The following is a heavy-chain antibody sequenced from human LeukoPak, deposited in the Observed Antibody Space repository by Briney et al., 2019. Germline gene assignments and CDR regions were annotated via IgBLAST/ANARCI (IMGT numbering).Heavy chain of an antibody. CDR3: ARESSNMIVVVIIGWFDP. D-gene: IGHD3-22*01. V-gene: IGHV3-23*01. Sequence: GGSLRLSCAASGFTFSSYAMSWVRQAPGKGLEWVSAISGSGGSTYYADSVKGRFTISRDNSKNTLYLQMNSLRAEDTAVYYCARESSNMIVVVIIGWFDPWGQGTLVTVSS. CDR1: GFTFSSYA. CDR2: ISGSGGST. J-gene: IGHJ5*02.